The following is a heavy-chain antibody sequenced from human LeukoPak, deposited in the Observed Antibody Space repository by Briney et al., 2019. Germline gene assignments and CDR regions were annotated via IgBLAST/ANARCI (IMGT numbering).Heavy chain of an antibody. D-gene: IGHD4-17*01. CDR1: GFNFNNYG. V-gene: IGHV3-30*18. CDR2: ISYDGSNK. Sequence: GGSLRLSCAASGFNFNNYGMHWVRQAPGKGLEWVAVISYDGSNKYYADSVKGRFTIPRDNSKNTLYLQMNSLRAEDTAVYYCAKDRAYGDFFLDYWGQGTLVTVSS. CDR3: AKDRAYGDFFLDY. J-gene: IGHJ4*02.